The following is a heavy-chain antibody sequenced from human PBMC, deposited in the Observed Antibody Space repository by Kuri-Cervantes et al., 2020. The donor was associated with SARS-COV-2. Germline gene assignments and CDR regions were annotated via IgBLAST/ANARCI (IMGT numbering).Heavy chain of an antibody. CDR2: VHNSGST. Sequence: GSLRLSCTVSGASITHHYWSWMRQPPGKGLEWIGYVHNSGSTSLSPSLRSRVTMSIDTSMSQFSLKLYSVTAADTAIYYCAGASFGLVGACDYWGHGTLVTVSS. CDR3: AGASFGLVGACDY. J-gene: IGHJ4*01. CDR1: GASITHHY. V-gene: IGHV4-59*11. D-gene: IGHD3/OR15-3a*01.